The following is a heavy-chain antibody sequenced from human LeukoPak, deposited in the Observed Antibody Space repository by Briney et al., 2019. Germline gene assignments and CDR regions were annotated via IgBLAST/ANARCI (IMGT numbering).Heavy chain of an antibody. CDR2: IYYSGST. CDR1: GGSISTYY. D-gene: IGHD2-21*01. Sequence: KTSETLTLTCTVSGGSISTYYWSWIRQPPGKGLEWIGYIYYSGSTNYNPSLKSRVTISVDTSKNQFSLNLTSLTAADTAVYYCAKGGEGFPLGLRFDCWGQRRLVCVSS. J-gene: IGHJ4*02. CDR3: AKGGEGFPLGLRFDC. V-gene: IGHV4-59*01.